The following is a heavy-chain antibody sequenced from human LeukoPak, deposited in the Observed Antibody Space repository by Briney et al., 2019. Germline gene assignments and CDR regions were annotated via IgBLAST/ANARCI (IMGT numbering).Heavy chain of an antibody. CDR1: GFTFSTYW. CDR2: IKEDGSEK. D-gene: IGHD3-22*01. CDR3: ARSYYDSSGYYPGSVDY. Sequence: GGSLRLSCAASGFTFSTYWMNWVRQAPGKGLEWVANIKEDGSEKYYVDSVKGRFTISRDNAKDSLYVQMNSLRAEDTAVYYCARSYYDSSGYYPGSVDYWGQGTLVTVSS. J-gene: IGHJ4*02. V-gene: IGHV3-7*01.